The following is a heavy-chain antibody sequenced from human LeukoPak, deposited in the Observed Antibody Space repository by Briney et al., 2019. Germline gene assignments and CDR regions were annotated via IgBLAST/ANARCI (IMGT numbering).Heavy chain of an antibody. CDR1: GYTFTSYD. CDR2: MNPNSGNT. V-gene: IGHV1-8*01. Sequence: ASVKVSCKASGYTFTSYDINWVRQATGQGLEWMGWMNPNSGNTGYAQKFQGRVTMTRNTSTSTAYMELSSLRSEDTAVYYCAIYPIVGATGVDYWGQGTLVTVSS. D-gene: IGHD1-26*01. J-gene: IGHJ4*02. CDR3: AIYPIVGATGVDY.